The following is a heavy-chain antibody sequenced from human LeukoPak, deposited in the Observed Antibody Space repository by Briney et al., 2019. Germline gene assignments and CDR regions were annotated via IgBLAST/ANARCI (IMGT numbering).Heavy chain of an antibody. V-gene: IGHV4-39*07. CDR2: IYYSGST. CDR1: GGSISSSSYY. D-gene: IGHD3-22*01. J-gene: IGHJ4*02. CDR3: ARLITMIVS. Sequence: KASETLSLTCTVSGGSISSSSYYWGWIRQPPGKGLEWIGSIYYSGSTYYNPSLKSRVTISVDTSKNQFSLKLSSVTAADTAVYYCARLITMIVSWGQGTLVTVSS.